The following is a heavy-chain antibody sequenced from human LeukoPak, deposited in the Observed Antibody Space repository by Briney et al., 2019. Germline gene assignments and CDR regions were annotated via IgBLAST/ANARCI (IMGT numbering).Heavy chain of an antibody. V-gene: IGHV7-4-1*02. J-gene: IGHJ4*02. CDR1: GYTFTSYG. CDR3: ARDRDGYNEGPPLY. CDR2: INTNTGNP. D-gene: IGHD5-24*01. Sequence: ASVKVSCKASGYTFTSYGISWVRQAPGQGLEWMGWINTNTGNPTYAQGFTGRFVFSLDTSVSTAYLQISSLKAEDTAVYYCARDRDGYNEGPPLYWGQGTLVTVSS.